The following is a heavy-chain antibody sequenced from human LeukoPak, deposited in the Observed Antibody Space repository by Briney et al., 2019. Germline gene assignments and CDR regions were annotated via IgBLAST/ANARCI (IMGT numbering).Heavy chain of an antibody. CDR3: ASRGLTGTTSYNFFDP. Sequence: GGSLRLSCAASGFTFSSYGMHWVRQAPGKGLEWVAFTWFDGSNKYYADSVKGRFTISRGNSKNTLYLQMNSLRAEDTAVYYCASRGLTGTTSYNFFDPWGQGTLVTVSS. J-gene: IGHJ5*02. CDR2: TWFDGSNK. V-gene: IGHV3-30*02. CDR1: GFTFSSYG. D-gene: IGHD1-20*01.